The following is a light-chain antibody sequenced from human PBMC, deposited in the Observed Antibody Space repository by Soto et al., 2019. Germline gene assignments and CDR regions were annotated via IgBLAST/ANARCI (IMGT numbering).Light chain of an antibody. CDR2: DAS. Sequence: EIVLTQSPGTLSLSPGERATLSCRASQSVSRHLNWYRQKPGQAPRLLIYDASERATGIPARFSGSGSGTEFTLTITSLQSEDFAVYYCQQYNNWPQTFGQGTKVDIK. J-gene: IGKJ1*01. CDR3: QQYNNWPQT. CDR1: QSVSRH. V-gene: IGKV3D-15*01.